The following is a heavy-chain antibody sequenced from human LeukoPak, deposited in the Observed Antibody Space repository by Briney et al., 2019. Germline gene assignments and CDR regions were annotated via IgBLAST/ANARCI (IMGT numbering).Heavy chain of an antibody. J-gene: IGHJ4*02. CDR3: ARLHRGVAAAGTGYYFDY. D-gene: IGHD6-13*01. CDR1: GGSFSGYY. V-gene: IGHV4-34*01. CDR2: INHSGST. Sequence: PSETLSLTCAVYGGSFSGYYWSWIRQPPGKGLEWIGEINHSGSTNYNPSLKSRVTISVDTSKNQFSLKLSSVTAADTAVYYCARLHRGVAAAGTGYYFDYRGQGTLVTVSS.